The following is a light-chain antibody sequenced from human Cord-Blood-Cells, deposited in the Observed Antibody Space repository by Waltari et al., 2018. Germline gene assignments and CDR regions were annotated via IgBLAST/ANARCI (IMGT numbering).Light chain of an antibody. J-gene: IGKJ1*01. CDR1: QSISSY. V-gene: IGKV1-39*01. Sequence: DIQMTQSPSSLSASLGDRVTITCRASQSISSYLNWYQQKPGKAPKLLIYAASSLQSGVPSRLSGSGSGTDFTLTIISLQPEDFATYYCRQSYSTPRTFGQGTKVEIK. CDR2: AAS. CDR3: RQSYSTPRT.